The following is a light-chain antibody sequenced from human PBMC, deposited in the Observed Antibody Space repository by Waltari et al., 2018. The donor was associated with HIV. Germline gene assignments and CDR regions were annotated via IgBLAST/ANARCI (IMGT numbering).Light chain of an antibody. J-gene: IGLJ1*01. Sequence: QSALTQPASVSGSPGQSITISCTGTSSDVGSYNLVSWYQQHPGKAPKLMVYEVSKRPSGLSNLFSGSKSGNTASLTISGLQAEDEADYYCCSYADSPPYVFGTGTKVTVL. CDR3: CSYADSPPYV. CDR1: SSDVGSYNL. CDR2: EVS. V-gene: IGLV2-23*02.